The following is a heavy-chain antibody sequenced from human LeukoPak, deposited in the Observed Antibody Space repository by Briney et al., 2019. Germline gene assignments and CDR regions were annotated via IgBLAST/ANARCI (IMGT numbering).Heavy chain of an antibody. CDR1: GFTFSSYW. Sequence: GGSLRLSCAASGFTFSSYWMHWVRQAPGKGLVWVSRINSDGSSTSYADSVKGRFTISRDNAKNSLYLQMNSLRAEDTAVYYCARDWVDCSSTSCYTDFDYWGQGTLVTVSS. CDR3: ARDWVDCSSTSCYTDFDY. J-gene: IGHJ4*02. V-gene: IGHV3-74*01. CDR2: INSDGSST. D-gene: IGHD2-2*02.